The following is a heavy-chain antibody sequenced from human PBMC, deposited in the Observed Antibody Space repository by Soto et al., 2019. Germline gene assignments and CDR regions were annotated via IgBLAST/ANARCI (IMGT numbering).Heavy chain of an antibody. CDR2: INTDGVSS. CDR3: AREAGYCSRSSCYRRAFDT. V-gene: IGHV3-74*03. Sequence: EVQLVESGGDLVQPGGSLRLSCAASGFTFSGHWMHWVRQVTGKGLEWVSRINTDGVSSAYADSVKGRFTIARDNAKNTLYLQMKGMRAEDTAVYYCAREAGYCSRSSCYRRAFDTWGQGTTVTVSS. J-gene: IGHJ3*02. D-gene: IGHD2-2*01. CDR1: GFTFSGHW.